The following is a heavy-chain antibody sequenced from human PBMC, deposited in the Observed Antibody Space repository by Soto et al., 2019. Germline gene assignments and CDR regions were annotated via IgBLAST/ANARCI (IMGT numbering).Heavy chain of an antibody. Sequence: PXESLKISCKESAHRFTTSWINWVRQMPGKGLEWMGRIDPTNSYTKYSPSFEGHVTISADKSITTAYLRWSSLRASDTAMYYCSLNTDSENASDLWGQGTMVTVSS. CDR3: SLNTDSENASDL. CDR1: AHRFTTSW. V-gene: IGHV5-10-1*01. D-gene: IGHD2-15*01. CDR2: IDPTNSYT. J-gene: IGHJ3*01.